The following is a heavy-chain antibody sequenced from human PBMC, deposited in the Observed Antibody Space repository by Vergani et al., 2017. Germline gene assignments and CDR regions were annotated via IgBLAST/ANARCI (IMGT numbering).Heavy chain of an antibody. CDR2: IIPIFGTA. D-gene: IGHD6-13*01. J-gene: IGHJ6*03. V-gene: IGHV1-69*18. CDR1: GGTFSSYA. Sequence: QVQLVQSGAEVKKPGSSVKVSCKASGGTFSSYAISWVRQAPGQGLEWMGRIIPIFGTANYAQKFQGRVTITADESTSTAYMELSSLRSEDTAVYYCARDYRRGSSWYFGPPSSYYYYYMDVWGKGTTVTVSS. CDR3: ARDYRRGSSWYFGPPSSYYYYYMDV.